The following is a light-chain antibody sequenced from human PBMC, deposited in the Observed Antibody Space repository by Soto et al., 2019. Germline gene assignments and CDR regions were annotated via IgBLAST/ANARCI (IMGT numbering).Light chain of an antibody. CDR3: QQYNNWPPT. J-gene: IGKJ5*01. Sequence: EIVMTQSPVNLSMSPVERATLSCMASQSVYNYLAWYQQKPGQAPRLLISGASTRATGIPARFSGSGSGTEFTLTISSLQSEDFAFYYCQQYNNWPPTFGQGTQLEIK. CDR2: GAS. CDR1: QSVYNY. V-gene: IGKV3-15*01.